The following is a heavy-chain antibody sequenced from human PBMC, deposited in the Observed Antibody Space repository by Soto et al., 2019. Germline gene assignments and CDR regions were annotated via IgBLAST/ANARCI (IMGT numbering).Heavy chain of an antibody. CDR3: ARSPNYYYYGFDV. D-gene: IGHD3-10*01. V-gene: IGHV4-61*08. J-gene: IGHJ6*02. Sequence: SETLSLTCTVSGGSVSSGDYFCSWLRQSPGKRLEWIAYIYYSGSTNYNPSLKSRATISVDTSKSQVSLTLTSMTAADAALYYCARSPNYYYYGFDVWGQGTEVTVSS. CDR1: GGSVSSGDYF. CDR2: IYYSGST.